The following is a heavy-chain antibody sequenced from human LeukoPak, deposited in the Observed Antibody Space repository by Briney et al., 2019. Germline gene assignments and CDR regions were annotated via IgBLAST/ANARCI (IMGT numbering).Heavy chain of an antibody. J-gene: IGHJ4*02. D-gene: IGHD2-2*02. CDR3: ARDPGYCSSTSCYKFFDY. CDR2: ISTSGSTI. CDR1: GFTFSGYW. V-gene: IGHV3-48*03. Sequence: GGSPRLSCAASGFTFSGYWMHWVRQAPGKGLEWVSYISTSGSTIYYADSVKGRFTVSRDNAKNSLYLQMNSLRAEDTADYYCARDPGYCSSTSCYKFFDYWGQGTLVTVSS.